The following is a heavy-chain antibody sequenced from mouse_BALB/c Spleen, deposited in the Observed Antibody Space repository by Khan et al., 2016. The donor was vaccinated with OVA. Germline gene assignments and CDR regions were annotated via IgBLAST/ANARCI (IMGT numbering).Heavy chain of an antibody. D-gene: IGHD4-1*01. CDR3: TRSGYGTFAY. CDR1: GYTFTSYY. Sequence: QVRLQQSGTELVKPGASVRLSCKASGYTFTSYYMYWVKQRPGQGFEWIGEINPSDGDSNSNENFKSKATLTVDKSSTTAYKQLSSQTSRDATVYYYTRSGYGTFAYWGQGTLVTVSA. CDR2: INPSDGDS. J-gene: IGHJ3*01. V-gene: IGHV1S81*02.